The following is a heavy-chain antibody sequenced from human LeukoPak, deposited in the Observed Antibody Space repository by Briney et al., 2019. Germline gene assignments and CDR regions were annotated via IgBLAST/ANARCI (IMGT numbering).Heavy chain of an antibody. CDR1: GYTFTSYG. CDR2: ISGYNGNT. CDR3: ARGSSLYCSGGSCQDDWFDP. D-gene: IGHD2-15*01. Sequence: GASVNVSCKASGYTFTSYGITWVRQAPGQGLEWMGWISGYNGNTNYAQKLQGRVTMTTDTSTSTAYMELRSLRSDDTAVYYCARGSSLYCSGGSCQDDWFDPWGQGTLVTVSS. V-gene: IGHV1-18*01. J-gene: IGHJ5*02.